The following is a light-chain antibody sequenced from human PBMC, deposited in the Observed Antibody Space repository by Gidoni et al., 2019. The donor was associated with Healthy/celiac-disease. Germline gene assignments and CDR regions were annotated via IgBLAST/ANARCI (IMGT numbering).Light chain of an antibody. CDR2: WAS. V-gene: IGKV4-1*01. CDR3: QQYYSTPT. J-gene: IGKJ1*01. Sequence: DIVMTQSPDSLAVSLGERATINCKSSQSVFYSSNNKNYLVWYHQKSGQPPKLLIYWASTRESGVPDRFSGSGSGTDFTLTISSLQAEDVAVYYCQQYYSTPTFGQGTKVEIK. CDR1: QSVFYSSNNKNY.